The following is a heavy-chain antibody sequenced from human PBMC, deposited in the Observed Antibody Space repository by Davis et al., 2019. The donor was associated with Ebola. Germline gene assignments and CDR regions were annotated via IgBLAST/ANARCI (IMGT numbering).Heavy chain of an antibody. CDR3: ARDAVLSRGELDF. V-gene: IGHV4-59*01. D-gene: IGHD3-10*01. Sequence: MPGGSLRLSCTVSGGSISSYYWSWIRQPPGKGLEWIGYVYYSGSTNYNPSLQSRVAISVDTSKNQFSLKLSSVTAADTAVYYCARDAVLSRGELDFWGQGTLVTISS. CDR2: VYYSGST. CDR1: GGSISSYY. J-gene: IGHJ4*02.